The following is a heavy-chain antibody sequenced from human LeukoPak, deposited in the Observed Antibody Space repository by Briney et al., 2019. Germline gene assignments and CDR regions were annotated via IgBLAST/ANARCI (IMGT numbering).Heavy chain of an antibody. J-gene: IGHJ4*02. Sequence: GGSLRLSCAASGFTFSSYSMNWVRQAPGKGLEWVSSISSSSSYIYYADSVKGRFTISRDNAKNSLYLQMNSLRAEDTAVYYCARGRWSSSWSCGYWGQGTLVTVSS. CDR1: GFTFSSYS. V-gene: IGHV3-21*01. CDR3: ARGRWSSSWSCGY. D-gene: IGHD6-13*01. CDR2: ISSSSSYI.